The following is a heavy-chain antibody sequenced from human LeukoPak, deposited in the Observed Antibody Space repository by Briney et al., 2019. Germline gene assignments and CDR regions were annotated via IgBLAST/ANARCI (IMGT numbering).Heavy chain of an antibody. CDR2: ISGSGGST. CDR3: AKDHRDYFDY. V-gene: IGHV3-23*01. CDR1: GFTFSSYA. J-gene: IGHJ4*02. Sequence: PGGSLRLSCAATGFTFSSYAMSWVRQAPGKGLEWVSAISGSGGSTYYADSVKGRFTISRDNSKNTRYLKMNSLRAEDTAVYCCAKDHRDYFDYWGQGTLVTVSS.